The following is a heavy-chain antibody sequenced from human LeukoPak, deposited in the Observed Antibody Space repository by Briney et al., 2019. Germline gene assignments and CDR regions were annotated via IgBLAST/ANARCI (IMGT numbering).Heavy chain of an antibody. V-gene: IGHV3-15*01. D-gene: IGHD3-16*01. Sequence: PGGSLRLSCAASGFTFSNAWMSWVRQAPGKGLEWVGRIKSKTDGGTTDYAAPVKGRFTISRDDSKNTLYLQMNSLKTEDTAVYYCTTEIEPGDLIMITFGGVFDYWGQGTLVTVSS. J-gene: IGHJ4*02. CDR2: IKSKTDGGTT. CDR3: TTEIEPGDLIMITFGGVFDY. CDR1: GFTFSNAW.